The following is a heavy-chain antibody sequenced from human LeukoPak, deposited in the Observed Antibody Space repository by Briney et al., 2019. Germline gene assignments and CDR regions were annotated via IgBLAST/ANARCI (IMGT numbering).Heavy chain of an antibody. Sequence: GGSLRLSCAASGFTSSSYAMSWVRQAPGKGLEWVSAISGSGGYTYYADSVKGRFTMSRDNSKNTLYLQMNSLRAEDTAVYFCTNGRGDGYNRFDYWGQGTLVTVSS. V-gene: IGHV3-23*01. CDR1: GFTSSSYA. D-gene: IGHD5-24*01. CDR3: TNGRGDGYNRFDY. J-gene: IGHJ4*02. CDR2: ISGSGGYT.